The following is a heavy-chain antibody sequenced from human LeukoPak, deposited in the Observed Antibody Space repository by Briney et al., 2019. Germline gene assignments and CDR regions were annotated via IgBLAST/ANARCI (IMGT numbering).Heavy chain of an antibody. D-gene: IGHD1-26*01. V-gene: IGHV3-73*01. CDR2: IDKKDKGYATAT. CDR1: GFTFSGSA. CDR3: TRDSGTYNWFDP. J-gene: IGHJ5*02. Sequence: GGSLKLSCAASGFTFSGSAIHWVRQSSGKGLEWVGQIDKKDKGYATATAYAASVKGKFTISRDDSINTAYLQMKSLKTEDTALYYCTRDSGTYNWFDPWGQGTLVTVSS.